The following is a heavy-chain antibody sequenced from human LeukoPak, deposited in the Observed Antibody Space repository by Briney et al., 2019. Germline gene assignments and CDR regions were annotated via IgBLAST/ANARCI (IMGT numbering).Heavy chain of an antibody. V-gene: IGHV3-66*02. D-gene: IGHD2-21*02. J-gene: IGHJ3*02. Sequence: GGSLRLSCAASGFTVSSNYMSWVHQAPGKGLEWVSVIYSGGGTDYADSVKGRFIISRDNSKNTLYLQMNSLRAEDTAVYYCARAVGVTAIHNAFDIWGQGTMVTVSS. CDR3: ARAVGVTAIHNAFDI. CDR2: IYSGGGT. CDR1: GFTVSSNY.